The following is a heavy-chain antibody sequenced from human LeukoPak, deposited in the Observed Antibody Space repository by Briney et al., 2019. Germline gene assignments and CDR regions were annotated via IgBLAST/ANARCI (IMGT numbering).Heavy chain of an antibody. D-gene: IGHD1-26*01. CDR1: GGSISSYY. J-gene: IGHJ3*02. CDR2: IYYSGST. V-gene: IGHV4-59*01. CDR3: ARAYYQGDAFDI. Sequence: SGTLSLTCTVSGGSISSYYWSWIRQPPGKGLEWNGYIYYSGSTNYNPSLKSRVTISVDTSKNQFSLKLSSVTAADTAVYYCARAYYQGDAFDIWGQGTMVTVSS.